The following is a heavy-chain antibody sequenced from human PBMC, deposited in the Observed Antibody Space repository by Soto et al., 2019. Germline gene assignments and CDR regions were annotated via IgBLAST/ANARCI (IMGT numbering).Heavy chain of an antibody. D-gene: IGHD3-22*01. CDR3: SKRVRSLNYEL. J-gene: IGHJ4*02. CDR1: GFTFSTYG. Sequence: QVQLVESGGGVVQPGTSLRLSCAASGFTFSTYGMHWVRQAPGKGLEWVASIHHDGSNTYYADTAKGGFTVSKDNSKNPVFLAIGKLRGGGTAVYFRSKRVRSLNYELWGQGTLLIVSS. CDR2: IHHDGSNT. V-gene: IGHV3-33*03.